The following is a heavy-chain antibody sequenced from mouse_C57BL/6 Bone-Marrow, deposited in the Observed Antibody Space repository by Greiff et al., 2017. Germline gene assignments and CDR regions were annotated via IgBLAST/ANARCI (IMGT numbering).Heavy chain of an antibody. Sequence: EVMLVESGGDLVKPGGSLKLSCAASGFTFSSYGLSWVRQTPDKRLEWVATISSGGSYTYYPDSVKGRFTISRDNAKNTLYLQMSSLKSEDTAMYYCARRGQLRLQGFAYWGQGTLVTVSA. J-gene: IGHJ3*01. CDR2: ISSGGSYT. V-gene: IGHV5-6*02. CDR3: ARRGQLRLQGFAY. CDR1: GFTFSSYG. D-gene: IGHD3-2*02.